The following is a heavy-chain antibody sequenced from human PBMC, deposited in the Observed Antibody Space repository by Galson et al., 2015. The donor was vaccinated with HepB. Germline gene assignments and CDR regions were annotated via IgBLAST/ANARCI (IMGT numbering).Heavy chain of an antibody. Sequence: SLRLSCAASGFTLKNHSMHWVRQAPGNGLEWISMMAYNGVTKYFADSLKGRFTLSRDNSKNILYLLMNSLRTEDTAVYYCARGTTDSDFGYYYHLDVWGPGTTVTCSS. CDR2: MAYNGVTK. CDR3: ARGTTDSDFGYYYHLDV. J-gene: IGHJ6*02. D-gene: IGHD4/OR15-4a*01. CDR1: GFTLKNHS. V-gene: IGHV3-30-3*01.